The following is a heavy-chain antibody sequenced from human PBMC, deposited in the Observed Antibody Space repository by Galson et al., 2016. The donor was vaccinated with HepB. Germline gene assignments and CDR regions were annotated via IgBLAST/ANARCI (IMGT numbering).Heavy chain of an antibody. V-gene: IGHV7-4-1*02. J-gene: IGHJ4*02. CDR2: INTNTGTP. D-gene: IGHD4-23*01. CDR1: GYGFTSYA. CDR3: ARIHDYGGDLGYFDY. Sequence: SVKVSCTASGYGFTSYAMTWVRQAPGQGLEWMGWINTNTGTPTYAQGFTGRFVFSLDTSVSTAYLQISTLKAEDTAVYFCARIHDYGGDLGYFDYWGQGTLVTVSS.